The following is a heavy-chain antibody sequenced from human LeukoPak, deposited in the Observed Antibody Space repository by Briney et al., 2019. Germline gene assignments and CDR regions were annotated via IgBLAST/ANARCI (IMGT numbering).Heavy chain of an antibody. CDR1: EFTFSYYS. D-gene: IGHD1-1*01. CDR3: ARESVGTTDYFDY. CDR2: ITSNSRTT. Sequence: GGSLRLSCAASEFTFSYYSMSWVRQAPGKGLEWVSYITSNSRTTYYADSVKGRFTISRDNAKKSLYLQMNSLRAEDTAVYYCARESVGTTDYFDYWGQGTLVTVSS. J-gene: IGHJ4*02. V-gene: IGHV3-48*01.